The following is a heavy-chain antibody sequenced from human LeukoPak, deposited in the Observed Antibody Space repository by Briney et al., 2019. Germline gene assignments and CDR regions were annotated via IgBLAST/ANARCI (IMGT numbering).Heavy chain of an antibody. J-gene: IGHJ4*02. D-gene: IGHD3-16*01. Sequence: GGSLRLSCAASGFTFSSYAMHWVRQAPGKGLEWVAVISYDGSNKYYADSVKGRFTISRDNSKNTLYLQMNSLRAGDTAVYYCARDMGVYWGQGTLVTVSS. CDR1: GFTFSSYA. V-gene: IGHV3-30-3*01. CDR3: ARDMGVY. CDR2: ISYDGSNK.